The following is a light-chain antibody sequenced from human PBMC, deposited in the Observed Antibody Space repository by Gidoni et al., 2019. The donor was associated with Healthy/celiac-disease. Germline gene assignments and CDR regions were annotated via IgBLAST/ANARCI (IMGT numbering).Light chain of an antibody. V-gene: IGKV3-15*01. CDR2: GAS. CDR1: QSVSSN. CDR3: QQYNNWPPDT. Sequence: IVMTQSPATLSVSPGARATLSCRASQSVSSNLAWYQQKPGQAPRLLIYGASTRATGIPARFSGSGSGTEFTLTISSLQSEDFAVYYCQQYNNWPPDTFGQGTKLEIK. J-gene: IGKJ2*01.